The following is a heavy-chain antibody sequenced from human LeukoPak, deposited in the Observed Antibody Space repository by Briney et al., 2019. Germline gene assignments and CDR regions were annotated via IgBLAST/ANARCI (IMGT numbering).Heavy chain of an antibody. V-gene: IGHV1-2*02. Sequence: ASVKVSCKASGYTFTCYYMHWVRQAPGQGLEWMGWINPNSGGTYYAQKFQGRVTMTSDTSISTAYMELSRLRSDNTAVYYCAGKYSSSWNFDYWGQGTLVTVSS. CDR3: AGKYSSSWNFDY. D-gene: IGHD6-13*01. CDR2: INPNSGGT. CDR1: GYTFTCYY. J-gene: IGHJ4*02.